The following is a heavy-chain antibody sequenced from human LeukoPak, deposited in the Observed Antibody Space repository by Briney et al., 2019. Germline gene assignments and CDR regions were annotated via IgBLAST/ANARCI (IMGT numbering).Heavy chain of an antibody. CDR3: VLGRYDFWSGPHY. V-gene: IGHV3-23*01. CDR2: ISGSGGST. J-gene: IGHJ4*02. CDR1: GFTFSSYA. D-gene: IGHD3-3*01. Sequence: QPGGSLRLSCAASGFTFSSYAMSWVRQAPGKGLEWVSAISGSGGSTYYADSVKGRFTISRDNSKNTLHLQMNSLRAEDTAVYYCVLGRYDFWSGPHYWGQGTLVTVSS.